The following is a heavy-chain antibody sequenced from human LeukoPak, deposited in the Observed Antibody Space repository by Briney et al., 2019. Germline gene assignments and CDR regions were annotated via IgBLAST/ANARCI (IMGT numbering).Heavy chain of an antibody. V-gene: IGHV3-23*01. CDR3: AKGLRGYTYGLFDD. J-gene: IGHJ4*02. D-gene: IGHD5-18*01. CDR1: GSTFSGYA. CDR2: ISGSGGST. Sequence: GGSLRLSCAASGSTFSGYAMSWVRQAPGRGLEWVSTISGSGGSTYYADSVKGRFTISRDNSKNTLSLQVNSLRAEDTAVFYCAKGLRGYTYGLFDDWGQGTLVTVSS.